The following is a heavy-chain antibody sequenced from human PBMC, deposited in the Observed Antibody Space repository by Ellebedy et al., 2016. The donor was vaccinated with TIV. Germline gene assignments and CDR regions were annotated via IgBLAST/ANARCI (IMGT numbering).Heavy chain of an antibody. CDR1: GFTFSSYA. Sequence: GGSLRLSXAASGFTFSSYAMSWVRQAPGKGLEWVSGISGSGGSTYYADSVKGRFTISRDNSKNTLYLQMNSLGAEDTAVYYCAKDPGGIAVAVVGNWGQGTLVTVSS. D-gene: IGHD6-19*01. CDR3: AKDPGGIAVAVVGN. CDR2: ISGSGGST. V-gene: IGHV3-23*01. J-gene: IGHJ4*02.